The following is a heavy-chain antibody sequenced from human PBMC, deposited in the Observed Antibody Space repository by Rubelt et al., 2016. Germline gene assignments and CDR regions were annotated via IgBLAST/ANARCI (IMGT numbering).Heavy chain of an antibody. D-gene: IGHD2-15*01. J-gene: IGHJ4*02. CDR1: GNTLSYAW. Sequence: ESGGGLVKPGESLRLSCTGSGNTLSYAWMSWVRQAPGKGLEWVANIKQDGSEKFYVDSVKGRFTISRDSAKNSVYLQMNNLRVEDTAVYYCANVAGDHWGQGTLVTVSS. CDR3: ANVAGDH. CDR2: IKQDGSEK. V-gene: IGHV3-7*02.